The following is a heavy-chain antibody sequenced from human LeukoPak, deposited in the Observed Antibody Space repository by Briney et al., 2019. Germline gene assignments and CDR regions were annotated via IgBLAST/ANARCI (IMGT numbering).Heavy chain of an antibody. CDR2: ISWNSGSI. V-gene: IGHV3-9*01. CDR3: AKGLVGATTSSYHYYGMDV. Sequence: GGSLRLSCAASGFTFDDYAMHWVRQAPGKGLEWVSGISWNSGSIGYADSVKGRFTISRDNAKNSLYLQMNSLRAEDTALYYCAKGLVGATTSSYHYYGMDVWGQGTTVTVSS. CDR1: GFTFDDYA. J-gene: IGHJ6*02. D-gene: IGHD1-26*01.